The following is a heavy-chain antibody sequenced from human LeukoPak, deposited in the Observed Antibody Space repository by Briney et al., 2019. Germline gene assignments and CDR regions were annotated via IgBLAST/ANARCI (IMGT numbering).Heavy chain of an antibody. Sequence: ASVKVSCKASGYTFTSYDINWVRQATGQGLEWMGWMNPNSGNTGYAQKFQGRVTMTTDTSTSTAYMELRSLRSDDTAVYYCARDGAYSYYYGSGSYSQSPYYYVMDVWGKGTTVTVSS. CDR3: ARDGAYSYYYGSGSYSQSPYYYVMDV. J-gene: IGHJ6*04. V-gene: IGHV1-8*01. CDR1: GYTFTSYD. D-gene: IGHD3-10*01. CDR2: MNPNSGNT.